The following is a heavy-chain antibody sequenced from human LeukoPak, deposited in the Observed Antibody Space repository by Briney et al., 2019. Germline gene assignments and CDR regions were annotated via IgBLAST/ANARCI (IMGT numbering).Heavy chain of an antibody. V-gene: IGHV4-59*01. D-gene: IGHD1-1*01. CDR1: GGPISSYY. CDR3: ARLPLRYNYVDY. CDR2: IYYSGTT. J-gene: IGHJ4*02. Sequence: PSETLSLPCTVSGGPISSYYWSGTRHPPGKGREWIGYIYYSGTTDYNPPLKSRVTISIDTSKRQFSLKLNSVTAADTAVYYCARLPLRYNYVDYWGQGTLVTVSS.